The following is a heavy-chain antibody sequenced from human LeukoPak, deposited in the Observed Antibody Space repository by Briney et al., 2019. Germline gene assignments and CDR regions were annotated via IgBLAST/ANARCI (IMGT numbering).Heavy chain of an antibody. Sequence: GGSLRLSCAASGFTFSSYWMSWVRQAPGKGLEWVANIKQDGSEKYYVDSVKGRFTISRDNAKNSLYLQMNSLRAEDTAVYYCARTRSDRRNDAFDIWGQGTMVTVSS. J-gene: IGHJ3*02. D-gene: IGHD3-22*01. V-gene: IGHV3-7*01. CDR1: GFTFSSYW. CDR3: ARTRSDRRNDAFDI. CDR2: IKQDGSEK.